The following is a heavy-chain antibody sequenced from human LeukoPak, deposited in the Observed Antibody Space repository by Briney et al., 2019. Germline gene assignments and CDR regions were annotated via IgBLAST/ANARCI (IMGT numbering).Heavy chain of an antibody. CDR2: IHPGDSGT. V-gene: IGHV5-51*01. CDR3: ARGGTYRYGSSDY. J-gene: IGHJ4*02. D-gene: IGHD5-18*01. Sequence: GESLKISCKSSGYSFTNYWIGWVRQMPGKGLEWMGIIHPGDSGTRYSPSFQGQVTMSVDESITTAYLQWSSLRAFDSAIYYCARGGTYRYGSSDYWGQGTLVTVSS. CDR1: GYSFTNYW.